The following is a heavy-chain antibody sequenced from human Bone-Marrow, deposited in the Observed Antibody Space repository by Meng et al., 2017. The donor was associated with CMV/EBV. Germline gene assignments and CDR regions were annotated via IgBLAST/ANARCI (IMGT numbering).Heavy chain of an antibody. CDR1: GGSFNGYY. V-gene: IGHV4-34*01. J-gene: IGHJ4*02. Sequence: SETLSLTCIVYGGSFNGYYWSWIRQPPGKGLEWIGEINYGGSTYYNPSLKSRVTISIDTSKNQFSLKLSSVTAADTAVYYCARATGDYYGSGIDYWGQGTLVTVSS. CDR2: INYGGST. CDR3: ARATGDYYGSGIDY. D-gene: IGHD3-10*01.